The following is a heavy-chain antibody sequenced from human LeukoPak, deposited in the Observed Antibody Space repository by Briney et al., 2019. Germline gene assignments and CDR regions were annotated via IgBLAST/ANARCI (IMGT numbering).Heavy chain of an antibody. J-gene: IGHJ4*02. Sequence: VASVKVSCKASGFTFTSSAMQWVRQARGQRLEWIGWIVVGSGNTNYAQKFQERVTITRDMSTSTAYMELSSLRSEDTAVYYCAAVDSSSSAYQLDYWGQGTLVTVSS. CDR1: GFTFTSSA. V-gene: IGHV1-58*02. CDR2: IVVGSGNT. D-gene: IGHD6-6*01. CDR3: AAVDSSSSAYQLDY.